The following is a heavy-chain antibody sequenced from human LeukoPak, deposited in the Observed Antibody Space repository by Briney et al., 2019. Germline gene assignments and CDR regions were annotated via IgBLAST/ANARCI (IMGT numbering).Heavy chain of an antibody. V-gene: IGHV1-2*02. Sequence: ASVKVSCKASGYTFTGYYMHWVRQAPGQGLEWMGWINPNSGGTNYAQKFQGRVTMTRDTSISTAYMELSRLRSDDTAVYYCAKAAGGFNRGGYYFDYWGQGTLVTVSS. CDR3: AKAAGGFNRGGYYFDY. J-gene: IGHJ4*02. CDR2: INPNSGGT. D-gene: IGHD3-10*01. CDR1: GYTFTGYY.